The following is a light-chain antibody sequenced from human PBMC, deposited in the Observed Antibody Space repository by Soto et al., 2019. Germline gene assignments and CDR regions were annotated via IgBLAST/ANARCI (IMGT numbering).Light chain of an antibody. V-gene: IGKV3-20*01. CDR3: QQYGSSGT. CDR1: QSVSYY. Sequence: EIVLTQSPGTLSLSPGERATLSCKASQSVSYYLAWYQQKPGQAPRLLIYDASSRATGVPDRFSGSGSGTEFTLTISSLQSEDFAVYYCQQYGSSGTFGQGTKVDI. J-gene: IGKJ1*01. CDR2: DAS.